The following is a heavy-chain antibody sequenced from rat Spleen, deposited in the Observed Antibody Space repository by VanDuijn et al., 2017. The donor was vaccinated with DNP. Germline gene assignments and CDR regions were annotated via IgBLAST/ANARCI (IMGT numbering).Heavy chain of an antibody. J-gene: IGHJ2*01. CDR1: GFTFSNYD. D-gene: IGHD1-3*01. CDR3: TTPVNYGSFLFEY. CDR2: ISYDGSST. V-gene: IGHV5-29*01. Sequence: EVQLVESGGGLVQAGRSLKLSCAASGFTFSNYDMAWVRQAPTKGLEWVATISYDGSSTYYRDSVKGRFTITRDNAKSTLYLQMDSLRSEDTATYYCTTPVNYGSFLFEYWGQGVRVTVSS.